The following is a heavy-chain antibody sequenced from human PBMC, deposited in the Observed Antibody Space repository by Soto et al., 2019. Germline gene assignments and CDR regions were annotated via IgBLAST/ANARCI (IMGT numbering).Heavy chain of an antibody. CDR3: GRGRSGQIVVFY. Sequence: ASVKVSCKASGYTFTGHYIHWVRQAPGQGPEWMGEIGPESGATRYAQKFQGRVTMTRDMSITTVYMELNNLSPDDTAVYYCGRGRSGQIVVFYWGQGTPVTVSS. V-gene: IGHV1-2*02. D-gene: IGHD1-26*01. CDR2: IGPESGAT. J-gene: IGHJ4*02. CDR1: GYTFTGHY.